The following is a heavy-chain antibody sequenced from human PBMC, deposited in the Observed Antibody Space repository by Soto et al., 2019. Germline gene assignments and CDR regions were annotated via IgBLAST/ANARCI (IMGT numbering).Heavy chain of an antibody. Sequence: ASVKVSCKTSGYTFNTYGINWVRQAPGQGLELMGWISPYNGTTKYAEKFQGEMTMTTDTATSTAYMDLRSLRSDDTAVYYCARDGERDTGLNFYYYLHGMDAWGQGTRVTVSS. V-gene: IGHV1-18*01. J-gene: IGHJ6*02. CDR1: GYTFNTYG. CDR2: ISPYNGTT. D-gene: IGHD1-1*01. CDR3: ARDGERDTGLNFYYYLHGMDA.